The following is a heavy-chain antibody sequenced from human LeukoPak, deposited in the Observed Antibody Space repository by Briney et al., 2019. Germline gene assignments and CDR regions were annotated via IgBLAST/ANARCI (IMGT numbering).Heavy chain of an antibody. J-gene: IGHJ5*02. CDR3: ARAERIAARSGYNWFDP. CDR1: GFTFSSYG. D-gene: IGHD6-6*01. CDR2: IRYDGSNK. Sequence: GGSLRLSCAASGFTFSSYGMHWVRQAPGKGLEWVALIRYDGSNKYYADSVTGRFTISRDNSKNTLYLQMNSLRGEDTAVYYCARAERIAARSGYNWFDPWGQGTLVTVSS. V-gene: IGHV3-30*02.